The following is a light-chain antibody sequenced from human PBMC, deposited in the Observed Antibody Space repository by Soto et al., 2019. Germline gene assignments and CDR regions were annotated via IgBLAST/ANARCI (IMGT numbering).Light chain of an antibody. Sequence: EIVLTQSPATLSLSPGERATLSCRASQSVSSYLAWYQQKPGQAPRLLIYDASNRATGIPARFSGRGSGTDFTLTINSLEPEDFAVYYCQQRNDWTFGQGTQVEIK. CDR1: QSVSSY. CDR3: QQRNDWT. J-gene: IGKJ1*01. CDR2: DAS. V-gene: IGKV3-11*01.